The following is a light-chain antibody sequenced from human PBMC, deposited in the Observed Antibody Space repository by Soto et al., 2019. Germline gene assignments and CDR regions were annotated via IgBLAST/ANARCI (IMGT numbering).Light chain of an antibody. Sequence: DIQMTQSPSTLSASVGDRVTITCRASQTINTWLAWYQQKPGKAPKLLVYDASRLQSGVPSRFSGSGSGTEFTLTINSLQPDDFATYYGQQHDGFGQGTKLDIK. CDR2: DAS. J-gene: IGKJ2*01. V-gene: IGKV1-5*01. CDR1: QTINTW. CDR3: QQHDG.